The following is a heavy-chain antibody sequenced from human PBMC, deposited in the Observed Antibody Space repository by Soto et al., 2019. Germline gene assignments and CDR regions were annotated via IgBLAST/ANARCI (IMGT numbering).Heavy chain of an antibody. CDR1: GFTFSSYW. J-gene: IGHJ4*02. D-gene: IGHD2-15*01. Sequence: GGSLRLSCAATGFTFSSYWMHWVRQAPGKGLVWVSRINSDGSSTSYAGSVKGRFTISRDNAKNTLYLQMNSLRAEDTAVYYCVRTSLVVAAATREDYWGQGTLVTVSS. V-gene: IGHV3-74*01. CDR2: INSDGSST. CDR3: VRTSLVVAAATREDY.